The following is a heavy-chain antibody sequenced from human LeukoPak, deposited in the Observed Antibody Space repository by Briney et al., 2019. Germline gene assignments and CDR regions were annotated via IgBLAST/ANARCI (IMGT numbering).Heavy chain of an antibody. CDR3: ARIYSSDWPNYFDS. CDR1: GYDFNSYW. J-gene: IGHJ4*02. Sequence: GESLKISCKGFGYDFNSYWIGWVRQMPGKGLDWMGIICPGDSDTRYSPSFQGHVTIPADKSISTAYLQWSSLKASDTAMYYCARIYSSDWPNYFDSWGQGTLVTVSS. D-gene: IGHD6-19*01. V-gene: IGHV5-51*01. CDR2: ICPGDSDT.